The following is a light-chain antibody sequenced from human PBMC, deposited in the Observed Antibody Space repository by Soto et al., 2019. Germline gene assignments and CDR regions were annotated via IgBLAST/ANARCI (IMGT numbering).Light chain of an antibody. CDR3: QQYNSYSYT. CDR2: DAS. J-gene: IGKJ2*01. Sequence: PSTLSASVGDRVTITCRASQSISSWLAWYQQKPGKAPKLLIYDASSLESGVPSRFSGSGSGTEFTLTISSLQPDDFATYYCQQYNSYSYTFGQGTKVDIK. CDR1: QSISSW. V-gene: IGKV1-5*01.